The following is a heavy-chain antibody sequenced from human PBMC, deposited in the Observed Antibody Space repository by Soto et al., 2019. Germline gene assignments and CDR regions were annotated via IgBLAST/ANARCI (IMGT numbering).Heavy chain of an antibody. J-gene: IGHJ4*02. CDR1: GDTFGRNA. D-gene: IGHD2-21*01. CDR2: IIPMFPTT. V-gene: IGHV1-69*06. Sequence: QVHLVQSGPEVKRPGSSVKVSCKASGDTFGRNAIHWVRQAPGQGLEWMGGIIPMFPTTNYAQKFKCRLTIYEDKSTGTAYMEMTSLRSEDTAVYYCTKDGDSADYGYWGQGTLVTVSS. CDR3: TKDGDSADYGY.